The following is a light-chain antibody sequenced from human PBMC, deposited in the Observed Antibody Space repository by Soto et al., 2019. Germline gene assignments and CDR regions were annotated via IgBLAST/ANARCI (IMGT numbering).Light chain of an antibody. CDR2: GAS. J-gene: IGKJ4*01. CDR3: QQYGTSPPVT. V-gene: IGKV3-20*01. CDR1: QSLSNTY. Sequence: EIVLTQFPGTLSLSPGERATLSCRASQSLSNTYLAWYQQKPGQPPRLLIYGASSRATGIPDRFSGSGSGTDFTLTICRLEPEDFAVYYCQQYGTSPPVTFGGGTKVDIK.